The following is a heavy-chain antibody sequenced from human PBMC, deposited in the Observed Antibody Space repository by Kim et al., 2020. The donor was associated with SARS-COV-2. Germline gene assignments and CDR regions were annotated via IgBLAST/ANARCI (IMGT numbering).Heavy chain of an antibody. V-gene: IGHV6-1*01. CDR2: TYYRSKWYN. CDR1: GDRVSSNSAA. CDR3: ARDFSRFPWTQGPFDY. D-gene: IGHD1-1*01. Sequence: SQTLSLTCAISGDRVSSNSAAWNWIRQSPSRGLEWLGRTYYRSKWYNDYAVSVKSRITINPDTTKNQFSLQLNSVTPEDTAVYYCARDFSRFPWTQGPFDYWGQGTLVTVSS. J-gene: IGHJ4*02.